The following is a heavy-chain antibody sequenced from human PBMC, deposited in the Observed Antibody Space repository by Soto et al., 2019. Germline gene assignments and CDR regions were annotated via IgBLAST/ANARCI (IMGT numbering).Heavy chain of an antibody. Sequence: QVQLQESRPGLVKPSQTLSLTCTVSGGSISSGGYYWSWIRQHPGKGLEWIGYIYYSGSTYYNPSLKSRVTISVDTSKNQFSLKLSSVTAADTAVYYCATVALWFGESPFDYWGQGTLVTVSS. J-gene: IGHJ4*02. V-gene: IGHV4-31*03. CDR3: ATVALWFGESPFDY. D-gene: IGHD3-10*01. CDR2: IYYSGST. CDR1: GGSISSGGYY.